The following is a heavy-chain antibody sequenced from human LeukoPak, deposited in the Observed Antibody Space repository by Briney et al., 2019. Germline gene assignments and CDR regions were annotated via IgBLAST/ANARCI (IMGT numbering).Heavy chain of an antibody. V-gene: IGHV1-2*04. D-gene: IGHD3-9*01. CDR2: INPNSGGT. CDR3: ARGGRYFDWLLHRWFDP. CDR1: GYTFTGYY. J-gene: IGHJ5*02. Sequence: ASVKVSCKASGYTFTGYYIHWVRQAPGQGLEWMGRINPNSGGTNYAQKFQGWVTMTRDTSISTAYMELSRLRSDDTAVYYCARGGRYFDWLLHRWFDPWGQGTLVTVSS.